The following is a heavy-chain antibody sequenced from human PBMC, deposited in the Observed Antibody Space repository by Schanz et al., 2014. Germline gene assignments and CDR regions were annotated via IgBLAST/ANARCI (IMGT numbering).Heavy chain of an antibody. J-gene: IGHJ3*02. CDR3: AREVPHVIAAAGGSGAFDI. CDR1: GYSISSDYY. Sequence: QVQLQESGPGLVKPSETLSLTCTVSGYSISSDYYWGWIRQPPGKGLEWIGSSYHSGRTYYNPSLKSRVTISVAAPKPQFPLRLGSVTAADTAVYYCAREVPHVIAAAGGSGAFDIWGQGTMVTVSS. D-gene: IGHD6-13*01. V-gene: IGHV4-38-2*02. CDR2: SYHSGRT.